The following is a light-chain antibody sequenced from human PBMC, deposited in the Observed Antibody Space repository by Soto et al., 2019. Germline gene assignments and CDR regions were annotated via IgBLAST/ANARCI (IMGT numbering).Light chain of an antibody. Sequence: QSVLTQPPSASGTPGQRVTISCPGSSSNIGSNTVNWYQQLPGTAPKLLIYSNNQRPSGVPDRFSGSKSRTSASLAISRPQSEDEADYYCAAWDDSLNGHVVFGGGTKVTVL. V-gene: IGLV1-44*01. CDR1: SSNIGSNT. CDR3: AAWDDSLNGHVV. CDR2: SNN. J-gene: IGLJ2*01.